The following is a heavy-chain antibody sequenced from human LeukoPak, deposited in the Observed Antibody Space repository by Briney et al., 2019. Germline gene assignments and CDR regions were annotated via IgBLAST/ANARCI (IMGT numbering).Heavy chain of an antibody. CDR2: IIPILGIA. J-gene: IGHJ5*02. D-gene: IGHD4-17*01. CDR1: GGTFSSYA. V-gene: IGHV1-69*04. Sequence: GASVKVSCKASGGTFSSYAISWVRQAPGQGLEWMGRIIPILGIANYAQKFQGRVTITADKSTSTAYMELSSLRSEDTAVYYCARAKLQTTVTPENWFDPWGQGTLVTVSS. CDR3: ARAKLQTTVTPENWFDP.